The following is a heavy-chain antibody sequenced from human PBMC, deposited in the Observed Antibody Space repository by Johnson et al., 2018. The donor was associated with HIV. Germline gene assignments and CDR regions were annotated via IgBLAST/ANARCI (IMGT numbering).Heavy chain of an antibody. J-gene: IGHJ3*02. CDR2: SSWNGGRT. CDR3: ASSWGNAFDI. Sequence: VQLVESGGRVVRPGESLRLSCEASGFTFDNYGMSWVRQGPGKGLEWVSGSSWNGGRTSYADSVKGRFIISRDNAKNSLYVQMNSLRAEDTALYYCASSWGNAFDIWGQGTMVTVSS. CDR1: GFTFDNYG. V-gene: IGHV3-20*04. D-gene: IGHD7-27*01.